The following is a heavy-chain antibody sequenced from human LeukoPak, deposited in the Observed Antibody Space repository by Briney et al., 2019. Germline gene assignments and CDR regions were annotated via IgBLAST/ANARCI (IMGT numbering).Heavy chain of an antibody. J-gene: IGHJ3*02. CDR3: ARASHLYCSSTSCYFERGFFDI. CDR1: GGSISSGDYY. V-gene: IGHV4-30-4*01. CDR2: IYYSGST. D-gene: IGHD2-2*01. Sequence: SQTLSLTCTVSGGSISSGDYYWSWIRQPPGKGLEWIGYIYYSGSTYYNPSLKSRATISVDTSKNQFSLKLSSVTAADTAVYYCARASHLYCSSTSCYFERGFFDIWGQGTMVTVSS.